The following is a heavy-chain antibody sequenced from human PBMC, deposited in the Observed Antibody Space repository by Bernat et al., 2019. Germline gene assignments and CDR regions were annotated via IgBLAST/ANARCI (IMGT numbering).Heavy chain of an antibody. V-gene: IGHV4-4*02. CDR1: GDSISSSNW. D-gene: IGHD3-9*01. CDR2: IYHSGST. J-gene: IGHJ4*02. Sequence: VQLQESGPGLVKPSGTLSLTCVVSGDSISSSNWWSWVRQPPGKGLEWIGQIYHSGSTYYNPSLKSRVTISVDTSKNQFSLKLSSVTAADTAVYYCARDYYDILTGYSFDYWGQGTLVTVSS. CDR3: ARDYYDILTGYSFDY.